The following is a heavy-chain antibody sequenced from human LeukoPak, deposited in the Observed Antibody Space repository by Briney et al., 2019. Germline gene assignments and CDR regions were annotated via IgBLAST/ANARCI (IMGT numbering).Heavy chain of an antibody. D-gene: IGHD3-22*01. CDR1: GGTFSSYA. CDR2: IIPIFGTA. Sequence: SVKVSCKASGGTFSSYAISWVRQAPGQGLEWMGGIIPIFGTANYAQKFQGRVTITADESSSTTYMELSSLRSEDTAVYYCARDRGTYYYDSTSHYDAFDIWGQGTMVTVSS. V-gene: IGHV1-69*13. CDR3: ARDRGTYYYDSTSHYDAFDI. J-gene: IGHJ3*02.